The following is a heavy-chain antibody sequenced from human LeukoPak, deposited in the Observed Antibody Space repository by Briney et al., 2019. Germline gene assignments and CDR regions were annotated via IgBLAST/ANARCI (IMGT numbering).Heavy chain of an antibody. CDR1: GLTFSNFK. J-gene: IGHJ4*02. Sequence: GGSLRLSCAVSGLTFSNFKMNWVRQAPGKGLEWVSYISDSGRTTFYADSVKGRFTISRDNSRNTVDVQMNSLRSEDSALYYCAKGGQYDSDSFFDFWGQGTLVTVSS. D-gene: IGHD3-22*01. CDR3: AKGGQYDSDSFFDF. V-gene: IGHV3-48*03. CDR2: ISDSGRTT.